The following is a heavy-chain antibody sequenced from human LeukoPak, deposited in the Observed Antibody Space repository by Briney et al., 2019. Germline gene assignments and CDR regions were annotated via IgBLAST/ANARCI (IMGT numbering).Heavy chain of an antibody. J-gene: IGHJ4*02. CDR1: GDSVSSNSVT. V-gene: IGHV6-1*01. CDR2: TYYRSKWFT. Sequence: SQTLSLTCAISGDSVSSNSVTWNWIRQSPSRGLEWLGRTYYRSKWFTDYALSVKSRITVNPDTAKNQFSLQLNSVTPEDTAVYYCARDQHDYVWGSYPGDYWGQGTLVTVSS. CDR3: ARDQHDYVWGSYPGDY. D-gene: IGHD3-16*01.